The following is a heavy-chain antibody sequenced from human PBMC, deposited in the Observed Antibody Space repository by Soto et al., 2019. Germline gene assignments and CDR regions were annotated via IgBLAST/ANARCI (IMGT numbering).Heavy chain of an antibody. CDR3: ARAYEGDYFDY. V-gene: IGHV3-23*01. J-gene: IGHJ4*02. CDR2: ISGSGDNT. CDR1: GFTFSSYA. D-gene: IGHD3-16*01. Sequence: LRLSCAVSGFTFSSYAMSWVRQAPGKGLEWVSGISGSGDNTYYADSVKGRFTISRDNSKNTLYLQMNSLRAEDTAVYYCARAYEGDYFDYWGQGTLVTVSS.